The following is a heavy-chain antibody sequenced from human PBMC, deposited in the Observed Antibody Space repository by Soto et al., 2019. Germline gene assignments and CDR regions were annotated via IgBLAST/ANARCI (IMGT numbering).Heavy chain of an antibody. D-gene: IGHD3-3*01. J-gene: IGHJ4*02. CDR1: GGSISSGGYS. V-gene: IGHV4-30-2*01. CDR3: ARGRFLEWFPDY. Sequence: PSETLSLTCAVSGGSISSGGYSWSWIRQPPGKGPEWIGYIYHSGSTYYNPSLKSRVTISVDRSKNQFSLKLSSVTAADTAVYYCARGRFLEWFPDYWGQGTRVTVSS. CDR2: IYHSGST.